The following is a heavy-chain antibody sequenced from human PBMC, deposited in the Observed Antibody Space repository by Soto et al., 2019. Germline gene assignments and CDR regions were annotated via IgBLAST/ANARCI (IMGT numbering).Heavy chain of an antibody. V-gene: IGHV3-64D*08. Sequence: GGSLRLSCSASGFTFSSYAMHWVRQAPGKGLEYVSAISSNGGSTYYADSVKGRFTISRDNPKNTLYLQMSSLRAEDTAVYYCVKSPSWYYDSSGYYYRHWGQGTLVTVSS. CDR2: ISSNGGST. CDR1: GFTFSSYA. D-gene: IGHD3-22*01. CDR3: VKSPSWYYDSSGYYYRH. J-gene: IGHJ4*02.